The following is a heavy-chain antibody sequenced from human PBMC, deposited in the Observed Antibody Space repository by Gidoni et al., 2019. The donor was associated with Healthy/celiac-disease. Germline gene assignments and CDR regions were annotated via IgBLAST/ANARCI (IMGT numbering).Heavy chain of an antibody. CDR3: ARVPYGDPILYYFDY. D-gene: IGHD4-17*01. J-gene: IGHJ4*02. V-gene: IGHV4-39*07. Sequence: QLQLQESGPGLVKPSETLSLTCTVSCCSLSSSSYYWGWIRQPPGKGLEWIGSIYYSGSTYYNPSLKSRVTISVDTSKNQFSLKLSSVTAADTAVYYCARVPYGDPILYYFDYWGQGTLVTVSS. CDR2: IYYSGST. CDR1: CCSLSSSSYY.